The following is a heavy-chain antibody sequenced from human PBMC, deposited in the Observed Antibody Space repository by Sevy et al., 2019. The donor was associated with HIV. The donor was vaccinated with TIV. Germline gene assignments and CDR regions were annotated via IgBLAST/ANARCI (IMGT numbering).Heavy chain of an antibody. J-gene: IGHJ4*02. Sequence: SETLSLTCTVSGGSITSLYWNWIRQPPGKGLEWIANIYYNGQINYNPSLKSRVTFSLDTSNNQFSLRLSSVTAADTAMYYCAGENAWGRGYSWGQGTLVTVSS. CDR2: IYYNGQI. CDR1: GGSITSLY. D-gene: IGHD1-26*01. V-gene: IGHV4-59*08. CDR3: AGENAWGRGYS.